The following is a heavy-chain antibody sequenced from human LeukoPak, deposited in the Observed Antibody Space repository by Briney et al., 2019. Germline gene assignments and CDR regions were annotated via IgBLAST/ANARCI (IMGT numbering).Heavy chain of an antibody. CDR1: GYSFSSGYY. CDR2: IYHSGST. Sequence: SETLSLTCAVSGYSFSSGYYWGWIRQPPGKGLEWMGSIYHSGSTHYNPSLKRRVTMSVDTSKNQFSLNLSSVTAADTAVYYCARNSTSSYFDYWGQGTLVTVSP. J-gene: IGHJ4*02. CDR3: ARNSTSSYFDY. D-gene: IGHD2-2*01. V-gene: IGHV4-38-2*01.